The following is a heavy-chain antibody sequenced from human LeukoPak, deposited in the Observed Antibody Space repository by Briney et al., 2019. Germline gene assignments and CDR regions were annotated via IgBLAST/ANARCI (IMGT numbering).Heavy chain of an antibody. V-gene: IGHV3-23*01. Sequence: GGSLRLSCAASGFTFSTYAVNWVRQAPGKGLEWVSAITGSGGATYYADSVKGRFTISRDNSKNTLYLQMNSLRAEDTAVYYCARDVIAAAGKVDYGMDVWGQGTTVTVSS. D-gene: IGHD6-13*01. J-gene: IGHJ6*02. CDR3: ARDVIAAAGKVDYGMDV. CDR1: GFTFSTYA. CDR2: ITGSGGAT.